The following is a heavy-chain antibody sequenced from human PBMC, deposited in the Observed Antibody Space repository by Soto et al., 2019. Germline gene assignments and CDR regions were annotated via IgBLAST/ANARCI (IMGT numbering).Heavy chain of an antibody. CDR2: ISAYSGAT. CDR3: ARDGRAFSIFGETMDV. CDR1: GYTFTNYA. J-gene: IGHJ6*02. Sequence: VQLLQSGGEVRKPGASVKVSCKTSGYTFTNYAINWVRQAPGQGLQWMGWISAYSGATKYAQRFQDRLTVTTDPSTTTASMELRSLRSDDTAVYYCARDGRAFSIFGETMDVWGQGTTVTVSS. V-gene: IGHV1-18*01. D-gene: IGHD3-3*01.